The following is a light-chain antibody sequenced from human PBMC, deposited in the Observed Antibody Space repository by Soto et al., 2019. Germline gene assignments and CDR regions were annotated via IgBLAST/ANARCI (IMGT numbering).Light chain of an antibody. Sequence: QSVLTQPASVSGSPGQSIAISCTGTSSDVGGYDYVSWYQQHPGKAPKLMIYDVSNRPSGVSNRFSGSKSDNTASLTISGLQAEDEADYYCSSYTSSSTYVFGTGTKLTVL. CDR1: SSDVGGYDY. V-gene: IGLV2-14*01. CDR2: DVS. CDR3: SSYTSSSTYV. J-gene: IGLJ1*01.